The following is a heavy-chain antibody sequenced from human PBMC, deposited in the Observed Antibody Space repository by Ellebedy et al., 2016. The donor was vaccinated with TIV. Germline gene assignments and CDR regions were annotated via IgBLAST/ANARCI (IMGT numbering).Heavy chain of an antibody. D-gene: IGHD6-13*01. CDR2: IYPGDSDT. V-gene: IGHV5-51*01. Sequence: PGGSLRLSCKGSGYSFTSYWVGWVRQLPGKGLEWMGIIYPGDSDTRYSPSFQGQVTISADKSISPAYLQWSSLKASDTAMYYCARKPPGIGAAGHDFWGQGTLVTVSS. CDR3: ARKPPGIGAAGHDF. J-gene: IGHJ4*02. CDR1: GYSFTSYW.